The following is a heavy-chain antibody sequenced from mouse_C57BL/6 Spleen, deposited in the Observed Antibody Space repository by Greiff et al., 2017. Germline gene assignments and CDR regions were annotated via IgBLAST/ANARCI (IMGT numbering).Heavy chain of an antibody. CDR1: GYTFTSYG. Sequence: VQLQQSGAELARPGASVKLSCKASGYTFTSYGISWVKQRTGQGLEWIGEIYPRSGNTYYNEKFKGKATLTADKSSSTAYMELRSLTSEDSAVYFCARSGTVVSYFDYRGQGTTLTVSS. CDR2: IYPRSGNT. D-gene: IGHD1-1*01. CDR3: ARSGTVVSYFDY. J-gene: IGHJ2*01. V-gene: IGHV1-81*01.